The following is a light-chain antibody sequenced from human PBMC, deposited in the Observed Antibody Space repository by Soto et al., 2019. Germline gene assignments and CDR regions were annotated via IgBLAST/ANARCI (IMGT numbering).Light chain of an antibody. CDR2: DVS. V-gene: IGLV2-11*01. CDR1: SSDIGNYNY. CDR3: CSYAGSSYV. Sequence: QSVLTQPRSVSGSPGQSVTISCTGTSSDIGNYNYVSWYQQYPGKAPKLIIYDVSKRPSGIPDRFFGSKFGNTASLTISGLQAEDEADYYCCSYAGSSYVFGTGTKVTVL. J-gene: IGLJ1*01.